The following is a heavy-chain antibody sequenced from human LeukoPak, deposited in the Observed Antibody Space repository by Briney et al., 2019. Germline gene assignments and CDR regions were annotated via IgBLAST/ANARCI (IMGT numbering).Heavy chain of an antibody. CDR3: ARDEYYDFWSGYQGAYYYYMDV. CDR2: IYTSGST. Sequence: SETLSLTCTVSGGSISSGSYYWSWIRQPAGKGLEWIGRIYTSGSTNYNPSLKSRVTISVDTSKNQFSLKLSSVTAADTAVYYCARDEYYDFWSGYQGAYYYYMDVWGKGTTVTVSS. V-gene: IGHV4-61*02. D-gene: IGHD3-3*01. CDR1: GGSISSGSYY. J-gene: IGHJ6*03.